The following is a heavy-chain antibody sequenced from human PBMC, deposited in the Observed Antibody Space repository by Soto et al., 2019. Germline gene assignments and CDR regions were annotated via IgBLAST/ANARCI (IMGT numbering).Heavy chain of an antibody. CDR1: GYTFTSYY. D-gene: IGHD2-8*01. CDR3: ARDGDPLGYCTNGVCRWFDP. CDR2: INPSGGST. Sequence: PSVKVSCKASGYTFTSYYMHWVRQAPGQGLEWMGIINPSGGSTSYAQKFQGRVTMTRDTSTSTVYMELSSLRSEDTAVYYCARDGDPLGYCTNGVCRWFDPWGQGTLVTVSS. V-gene: IGHV1-46*01. J-gene: IGHJ5*02.